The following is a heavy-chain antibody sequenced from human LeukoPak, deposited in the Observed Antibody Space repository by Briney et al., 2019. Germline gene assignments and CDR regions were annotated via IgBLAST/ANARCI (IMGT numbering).Heavy chain of an antibody. J-gene: IGHJ4*02. CDR2: INHSGST. CDR1: GGSFSGYY. Sequence: SETLSLTCAVYGGSFSGYYWSWIRQPPGKGLEWIGEINHSGSTNCNPSLKSRVTISVDTSKNQFSLKLSSVTAADTAVYYCARGGDIVATIWGYFDYWGQGTLVTVSS. V-gene: IGHV4-34*01. D-gene: IGHD5-12*01. CDR3: ARGGDIVATIWGYFDY.